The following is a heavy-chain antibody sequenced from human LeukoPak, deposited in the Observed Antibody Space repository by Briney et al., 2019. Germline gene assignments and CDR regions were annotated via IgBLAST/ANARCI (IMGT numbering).Heavy chain of an antibody. CDR2: INPDSGVT. CDR3: ARHVGATRDLDP. V-gene: IGHV1-2*02. J-gene: IGHJ5*02. Sequence: ASVKVSCKASGGTFSSYAISWVRQAPGQGLEWMGWINPDSGVTDHSQQFQGRVTMTRDTSINTAYMEVSRLRFDDTALYYCARHVGATRDLDPWGQGTLVTVSS. CDR1: GGTFSSYA. D-gene: IGHD1-26*01.